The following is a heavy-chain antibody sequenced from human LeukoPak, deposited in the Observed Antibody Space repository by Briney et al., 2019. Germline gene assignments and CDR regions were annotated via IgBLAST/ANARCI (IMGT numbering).Heavy chain of an antibody. J-gene: IGHJ4*02. CDR2: INPNSGDT. D-gene: IGHD3-10*01. V-gene: IGHV1-2*02. CDR1: GYTFTGYY. CDR3: ARVPYYYGSGSYRYFDY. Sequence: ASVKVSCKASGYTFTGYYIHWVRQAPGQGLEWMGWINPNSGDTNYAQKFQGRVTMTRDTSISTAYMELSRLRSDDTAVYYCARVPYYYGSGSYRYFDYWGQGTLVTVSS.